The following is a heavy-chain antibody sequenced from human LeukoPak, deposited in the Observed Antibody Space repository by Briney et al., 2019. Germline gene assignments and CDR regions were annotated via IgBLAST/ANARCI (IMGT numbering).Heavy chain of an antibody. J-gene: IGHJ4*02. V-gene: IGHV4-4*07. CDR2: IYTSGST. D-gene: IGHD2-2*01. Sequence: PSETLSLTCTVSGGSISSYYWSWIRQPAGKGLEWIGRIYTSGSTGYNPSLKSRVTMSVDTSKNQFSLKLSSVTAADTAVYYCARYCTSTTCILRGFDYWDQGTLVTVSS. CDR1: GGSISSYY. CDR3: ARYCTSTTCILRGFDY.